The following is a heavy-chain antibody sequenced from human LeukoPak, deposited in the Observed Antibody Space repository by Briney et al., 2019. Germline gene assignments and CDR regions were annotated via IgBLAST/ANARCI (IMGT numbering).Heavy chain of an antibody. CDR1: GGSISSYY. V-gene: IGHV4-59*12. CDR3: ARGLRSGLAR. Sequence: SETLSLTCTVSGGSISSYYWSWIRQPPGKGLEWIGYIYYSGSTNYNPSLKSRVTISVDTSKNQFSLKLSSVTAADTAVYYCARGLRSGLARWGQGTLVTVSS. J-gene: IGHJ4*02. CDR2: IYYSGST.